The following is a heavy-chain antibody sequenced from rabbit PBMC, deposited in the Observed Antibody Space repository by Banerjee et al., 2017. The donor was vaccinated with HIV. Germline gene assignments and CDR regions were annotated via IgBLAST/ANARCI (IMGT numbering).Heavy chain of an antibody. CDR1: GFDFSSDA. D-gene: IGHD1-1*01. CDR3: ARDLTGVIGWNFNF. J-gene: IGHJ4*01. V-gene: IGHV1S47*01. Sequence: QEQLVESGGGLVQPEGSLTLTCTASGFDFSSDAMCWVRQAPGKGPEWIGYINYDGSIYYASWAKGRFTISKTSSTTVTLQMTSLTAADTATYFCARDLTGVIGWNFNFWGPGTLVTVS. CDR2: INYDGSI.